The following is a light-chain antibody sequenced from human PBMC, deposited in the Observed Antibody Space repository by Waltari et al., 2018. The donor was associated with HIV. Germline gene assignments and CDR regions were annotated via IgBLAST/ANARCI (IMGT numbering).Light chain of an antibody. J-gene: IGKJ2*03. CDR1: QCISRW. CDR2: KAS. CDR3: QQYDSNSPYR. Sequence: DIQMTQSPSTLSASVGDRVTITCRASQCISRWLALYQQKAGKAAKLLIYKASSLESAVPSRFSGTGSGTEVTLTIHSLQPDDVATYYCQQYDSNSPYRFGQGTKLEIK. V-gene: IGKV1-5*03.